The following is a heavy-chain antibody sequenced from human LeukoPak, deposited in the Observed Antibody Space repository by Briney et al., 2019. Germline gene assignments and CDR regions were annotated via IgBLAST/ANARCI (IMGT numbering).Heavy chain of an antibody. CDR2: ISSSSSTI. J-gene: IGHJ4*02. Sequence: GGSLRLSCAASGFTFSSYSMNWVRQAPGKGLEWVSYISSSSSTIYYADSVKGRFTISRDNAKNSLYLQMNSLRAEDTAVYYCARVCSGGSCPAHWGQGILVTVSS. D-gene: IGHD2-15*01. CDR3: ARVCSGGSCPAH. CDR1: GFTFSSYS. V-gene: IGHV3-48*01.